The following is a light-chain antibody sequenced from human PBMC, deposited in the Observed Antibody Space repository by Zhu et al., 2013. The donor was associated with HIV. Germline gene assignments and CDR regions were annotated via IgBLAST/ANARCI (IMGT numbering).Light chain of an antibody. CDR2: DAS. CDR1: QSVRTN. J-gene: IGKJ3*01. Sequence: MTQSPATVSVSPGSRATLFCRASQSVRTNLAWYHQRPGQAPRLLIYDASNRATGIPARFSGSGSGTDFTLTITTLEPEDFAVYYCQQYNNWPQFTFGPGTKVDIK. V-gene: IGKV3D-15*01. CDR3: QQYNNWPQFT.